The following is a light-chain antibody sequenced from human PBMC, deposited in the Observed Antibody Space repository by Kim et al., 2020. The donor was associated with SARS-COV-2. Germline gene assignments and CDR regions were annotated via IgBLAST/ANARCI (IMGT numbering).Light chain of an antibody. CDR1: SSDVGGYNY. CDR2: DVS. J-gene: IGLJ1*01. V-gene: IGLV2-14*04. CDR3: SSYTSSKTYV. Sequence: GQSITISCTGTSSDVGGYNYVSWYQQHPGKAPKLMIYDVSERPSGIFNRFSGSKSGNTASLTISGFLAEDEADYYCSSYTSSKTYVFGTGTKVTVL.